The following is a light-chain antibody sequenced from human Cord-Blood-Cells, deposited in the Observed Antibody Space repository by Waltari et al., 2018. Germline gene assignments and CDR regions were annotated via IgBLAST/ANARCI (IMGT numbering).Light chain of an antibody. V-gene: IGLV1-47*01. CDR3: AAWDDSLSGYV. J-gene: IGLJ1*01. CDR2: RNN. Sequence: QSVLTQPPSASGTPGQRGTISCSGSSSNIGSNYVYWYQPLPGTAPKLLIYRNNQRPSGVPDRFSGSKSDTSASLAISGLRSEDEADYYCAAWDDSLSGYVFGTGTKVTVL. CDR1: SSNIGSNY.